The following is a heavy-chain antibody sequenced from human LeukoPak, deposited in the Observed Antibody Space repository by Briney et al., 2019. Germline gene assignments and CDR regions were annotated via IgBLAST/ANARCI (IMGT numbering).Heavy chain of an antibody. D-gene: IGHD5-18*01. CDR3: AKDRYSYGYYDY. V-gene: IGHV3-23*01. CDR2: ISGSGGST. Sequence: PPGGSLRLSYAASEFTFSSYAMSWVRQAPGKGLEWVSAISGSGGSTYYADSVKSRFTISRDNSKNTLYLQMNSLRAEDTAVYYCAKDRYSYGYYDYWGQGTLVTVSS. CDR1: EFTFSSYA. J-gene: IGHJ4*02.